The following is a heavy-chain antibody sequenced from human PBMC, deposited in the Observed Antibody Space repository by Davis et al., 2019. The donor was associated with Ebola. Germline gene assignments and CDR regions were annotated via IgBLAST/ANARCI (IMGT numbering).Heavy chain of an antibody. Sequence: GESLKISCAASGFTFSRYWTSWVRQAPGKGLEWVANIKQDGSEKYYVDSVKGRFTISRDSAKNSVFLQMDSLRAEDTAVCYCAGARPNGYINLAFGPWGQGTLVTVSS. D-gene: IGHD5-18*01. CDR1: GFTFSRYW. V-gene: IGHV3-7*03. CDR3: AGARPNGYINLAFGP. J-gene: IGHJ5*02. CDR2: IKQDGSEK.